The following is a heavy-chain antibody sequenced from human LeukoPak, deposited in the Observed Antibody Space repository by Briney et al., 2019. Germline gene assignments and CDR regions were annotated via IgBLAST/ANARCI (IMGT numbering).Heavy chain of an antibody. V-gene: IGHV4-39*01. J-gene: IGHJ4*02. D-gene: IGHD6-19*01. CDR2: FHYPGNT. CDR1: GGSISSSGYS. Sequence: KASETLSLTCSVSGGSISSSGYSWGWIRQPPGKELEWIGSFHYPGNTYYNPSLKSRVTISVDTSKNQFSLKLSSVTAADTAVFYCARHWGIAVPGSMGHFDYWGQGSLVTVSS. CDR3: ARHWGIAVPGSMGHFDY.